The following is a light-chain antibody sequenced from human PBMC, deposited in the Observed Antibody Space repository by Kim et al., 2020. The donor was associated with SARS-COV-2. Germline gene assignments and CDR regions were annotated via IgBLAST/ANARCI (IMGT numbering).Light chain of an antibody. CDR3: QAWDSSTAV. CDR1: KLGDKY. CDR2: QDS. J-gene: IGLJ3*02. Sequence: SYELTQPPSVSVSPGQTASITCSGDKLGDKYACWYQQKPGQSPVLVIYQDSKRPSGIPERFSGSISGNTATLTISGTQAMEEADYYCQAWDSSTAVFGGGTQRTVL. V-gene: IGLV3-1*01.